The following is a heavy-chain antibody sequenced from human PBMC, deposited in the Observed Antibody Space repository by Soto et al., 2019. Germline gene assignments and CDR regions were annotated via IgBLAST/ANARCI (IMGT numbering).Heavy chain of an antibody. CDR3: ARRSIDHYDSGSPNWFDP. V-gene: IGHV4-4*02. Sequence: QVQLQESGPGLVKPSGTLSLTCAVSGVSISSSNWWSWVRQPPGKGLEWIGDIYHSGNTNYNPCLKIRDTISVDNSKNQCSLKLSSVTAADTAIYYCARRSIDHYDSGSPNWFDPWGQGTLVTVSS. J-gene: IGHJ5*02. CDR2: IYHSGNT. CDR1: GVSISSSNW. D-gene: IGHD3-10*01.